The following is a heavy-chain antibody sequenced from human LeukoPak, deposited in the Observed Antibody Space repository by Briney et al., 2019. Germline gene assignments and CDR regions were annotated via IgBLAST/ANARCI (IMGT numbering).Heavy chain of an antibody. CDR1: GFTFSSYA. V-gene: IGHV3-30*04. J-gene: IGHJ4*02. CDR2: ISYDGSNK. Sequence: GGSLRLTCAASGFTFSSYAMHWVRQAPGKGLEWVAVISYDGSNKYYADSVKGRFTISRDNSKNTLYLQMNSLRAEDTAVYYCAKVWQILTGYYNGVDYWGQGTLVTVSS. CDR3: AKVWQILTGYYNGVDY. D-gene: IGHD3-9*01.